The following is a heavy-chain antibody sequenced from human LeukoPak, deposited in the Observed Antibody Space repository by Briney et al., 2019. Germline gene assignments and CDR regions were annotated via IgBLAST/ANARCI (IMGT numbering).Heavy chain of an antibody. CDR2: ISSSSSYI. CDR3: ARRGYGSGPLDY. J-gene: IGHJ4*02. V-gene: IGHV3-21*01. CDR1: GFTFSSYS. Sequence: GGSLRLSXAASGFTFSSYSMDWVRRAPGKGLEWVSSISSSSSYIYYADSVKGRFTISRDNAKNSLYLQMNSLRAEDTAVYYCARRGYGSGPLDYWGQGTLVTVSS. D-gene: IGHD6-19*01.